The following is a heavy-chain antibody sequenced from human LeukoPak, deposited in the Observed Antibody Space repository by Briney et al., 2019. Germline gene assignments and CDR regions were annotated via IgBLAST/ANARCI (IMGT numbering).Heavy chain of an antibody. CDR1: GFTVSSNY. CDR2: IYSGGST. V-gene: IGHV3-53*01. J-gene: IGHJ5*02. CDR3: ARLKQERSGWFDP. Sequence: PGGSLRLSCAASGFTVSSNYMSWVRQAPGKGLEWVSVIYSGGSTYYADSVKGRFTISRDNSKNTLYLQMNSLRAEDTAVYYCARLKQERSGWFDPWGQGTLVTASS. D-gene: IGHD1-26*01.